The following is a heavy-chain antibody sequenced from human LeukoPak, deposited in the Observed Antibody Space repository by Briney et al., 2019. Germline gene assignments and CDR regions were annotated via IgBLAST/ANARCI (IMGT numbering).Heavy chain of an antibody. CDR3: AREANTATFDY. CDR2: ISYDGSNK. V-gene: IGHV3-30*04. CDR1: GFTFSSYA. D-gene: IGHD5-18*01. Sequence: PGGSLRLSCAASGFTFSSYAMHWVRQAPGKGLEWVAVISYDGSNKYYADSVKGRFTISRDNSKNTLYLQMNSLRAEDTAVYYCAREANTATFDYWGQGTLVTVSS. J-gene: IGHJ4*02.